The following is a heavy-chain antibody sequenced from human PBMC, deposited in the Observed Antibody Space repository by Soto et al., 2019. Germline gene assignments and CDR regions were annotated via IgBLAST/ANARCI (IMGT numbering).Heavy chain of an antibody. D-gene: IGHD3-3*01. CDR1: GFSLSTSGAA. CDR2: IYWDGDK. CDR3: AHLANMTIFGLIIDNGIWFDP. Sequence: QINLIESGPTLVKPTQTLTLTCTFSGFSLSTSGAAGGCVRQPPGRALEWLALIYWDGDKRYNASIGNKLTKAKDTSMHPAVHTLTNFDPADTSTYYCAHLANMTIFGLIIDNGIWFDPRGQGTRVILSS. V-gene: IGHV2-5*02. J-gene: IGHJ5*02.